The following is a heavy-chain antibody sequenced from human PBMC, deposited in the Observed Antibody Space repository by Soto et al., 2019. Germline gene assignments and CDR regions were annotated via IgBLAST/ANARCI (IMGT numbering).Heavy chain of an antibody. J-gene: IGHJ6*02. D-gene: IGHD2-2*01. Sequence: QVQLVQSGAEVKKPGASVKVSCKASGYTFTRYDINWVRQATGQGLEWMGWMNPNSGNTGYAQKFQGRDTRTRNTPISTAYMEPSSLRSEDTAVDYCARESAGATRWYGMDVWGQGTTVTVCS. V-gene: IGHV1-8*01. CDR2: MNPNSGNT. CDR3: ARESAGATRWYGMDV. CDR1: GYTFTRYD.